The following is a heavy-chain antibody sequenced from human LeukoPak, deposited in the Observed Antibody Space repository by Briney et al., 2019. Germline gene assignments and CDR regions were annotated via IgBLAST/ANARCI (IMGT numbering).Heavy chain of an antibody. V-gene: IGHV5-51*01. J-gene: IGHJ4*02. CDR3: ARNYGQILDY. Sequence: GESLKISCKGSGYSFTTSWIGWVRQMPGKGLEWMGIIYPGDSDTRYSPAFQGQVTISADKSISTAYLQWSSLKASDTAMYYCARNYGQILDYWGQGTLVIVSS. D-gene: IGHD4-17*01. CDR1: GYSFTTSW. CDR2: IYPGDSDT.